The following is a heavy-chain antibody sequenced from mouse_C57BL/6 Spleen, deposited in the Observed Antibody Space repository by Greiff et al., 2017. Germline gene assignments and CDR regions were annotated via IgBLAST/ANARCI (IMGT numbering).Heavy chain of an antibody. V-gene: IGHV5-15*01. D-gene: IGHD2-1*01. CDR2: ISNLAYSI. CDR3: ARRYGNHAMDY. CDR1: GFTFSDYG. J-gene: IGHJ4*01. Sequence: EVQVVESGGGLVQPGGSLKLSCAASGFTFSDYGMAWVRQAPRKGPEWVAFISNLAYSIYYADTVTGRFTISRENAKNTLYLEMSSLRSEDTAMYYCARRYGNHAMDYWGQGTSVTVSS.